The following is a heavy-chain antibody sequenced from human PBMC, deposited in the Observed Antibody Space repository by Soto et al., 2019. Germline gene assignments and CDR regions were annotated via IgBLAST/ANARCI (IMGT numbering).Heavy chain of an antibody. D-gene: IGHD3-16*02. CDR3: ARFSPTYRYFDY. CDR1: GGSISSYY. Sequence: SATLSLTCPVSGGSISSYYWSWIRQPPGKGLEWIGYIYYSGSTNYNPSLKSRVTISVDTSKNQFSLKLSSVTAADTAVYYCARFSPTYRYFDYWGQGTLVTVSS. V-gene: IGHV4-59*01. CDR2: IYYSGST. J-gene: IGHJ4*02.